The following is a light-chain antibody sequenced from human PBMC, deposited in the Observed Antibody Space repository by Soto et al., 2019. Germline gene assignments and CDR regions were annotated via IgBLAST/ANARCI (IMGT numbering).Light chain of an antibody. J-gene: IGKJ5*01. CDR3: QQSYTTPRT. CDR1: QSISSY. CDR2: AAS. Sequence: DIQMTHSPSSLSASVRDRVTISCRASQSISSYLNWYQQKPGKAPKLLIYAASSLQSGVPSRFSGSGSGTDFTLIISSLQPEDFATYYCQQSYTTPRTFGQGTRLEIK. V-gene: IGKV1-39*01.